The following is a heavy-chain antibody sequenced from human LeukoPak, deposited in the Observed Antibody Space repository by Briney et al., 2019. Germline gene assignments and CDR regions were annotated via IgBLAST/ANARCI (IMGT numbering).Heavy chain of an antibody. J-gene: IGHJ5*02. D-gene: IGHD6-19*01. CDR2: ISGSSGII. V-gene: IGHV3-48*01. CDR1: GFTFNTYT. Sequence: GGSLRLSCAASGFTFNTYTMNWVRQAPGKGLEWVSYISGSSGIIDYADSVRGRFTISRDNAKNSLYLQMNSLRAEDTAVYYCAKCSTSAYTTGWCNWIDPWGQGTLVTVSS. CDR3: AKCSTSAYTTGWCNWIDP.